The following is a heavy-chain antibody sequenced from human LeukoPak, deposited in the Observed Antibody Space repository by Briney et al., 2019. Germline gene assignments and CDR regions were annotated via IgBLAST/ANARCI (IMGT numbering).Heavy chain of an antibody. CDR2: IYTSGTT. CDR3: AREGSSAYAWFDP. CDR1: GGSISGYY. Sequence: SETLSLTCTVSGGSISGYYWSWIRQPAGKGLEWIGHIYTSGTTNYNPSLKSRVTMSIDTSKNQFSLRLSSVTAADTAVYYCAREGSSAYAWFDPWGQGTLVTVSS. J-gene: IGHJ5*02. D-gene: IGHD3-22*01. V-gene: IGHV4-4*07.